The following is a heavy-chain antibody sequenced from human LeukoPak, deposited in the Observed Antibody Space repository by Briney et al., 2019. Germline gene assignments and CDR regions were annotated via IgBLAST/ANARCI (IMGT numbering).Heavy chain of an antibody. CDR1: GFTFDNYG. V-gene: IGHV3-33*08. J-gene: IGHJ4*02. D-gene: IGHD2-2*01. CDR2: IWYDGSNK. Sequence: GGSLRLSCAASGFTFDNYGMHWVRQAPGKGLEWVAVIWYDGSNKYYADSVKGRFTISRDNSKNTLYLQMNSLRAEDTAVYYCARGDIVVVPAATDFDYWGQGTLVTVSS. CDR3: ARGDIVVVPAATDFDY.